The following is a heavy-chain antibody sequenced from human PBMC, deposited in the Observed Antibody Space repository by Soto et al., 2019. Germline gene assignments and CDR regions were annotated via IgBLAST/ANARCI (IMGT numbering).Heavy chain of an antibody. D-gene: IGHD4-17*01. Sequence: GESLKISCKGSGYTFPSYWFAWVRQMPGKGLEWMGIIYPGDSDTRYSPSFQGQVTISVDKSISTAYLQWNSLKASDTAMYYCARSDYGGNLYYFDYWGQGTLVTVSS. CDR3: ARSDYGGNLYYFDY. CDR1: GYTFPSYW. J-gene: IGHJ4*02. V-gene: IGHV5-51*01. CDR2: IYPGDSDT.